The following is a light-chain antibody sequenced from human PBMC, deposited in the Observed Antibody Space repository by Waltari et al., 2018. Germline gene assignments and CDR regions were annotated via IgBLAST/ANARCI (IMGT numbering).Light chain of an antibody. CDR3: QQSYSTPVT. CDR2: GAS. V-gene: IGKV1-39*01. Sequence: DIQMTQSPSSLSASVGDRVTITCRASQSISTYLNWYLQKPGKAPKLLIYGASSLQSGAPARFSGSGSGTDFTLTISSLQPEDFATYYCQQSYSTPVTFGPGTKVDIK. J-gene: IGKJ3*01. CDR1: QSISTY.